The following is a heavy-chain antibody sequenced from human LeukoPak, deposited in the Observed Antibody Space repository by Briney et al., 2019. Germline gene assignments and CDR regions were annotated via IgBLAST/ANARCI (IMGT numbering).Heavy chain of an antibody. D-gene: IGHD1-26*01. CDR1: GYTFTGYY. CDR2: INPNSGGT. CDR3: ARSLYSGIRRYAFDI. V-gene: IGHV1-2*02. J-gene: IGHJ3*02. Sequence: ASVKVSCKASGYTFTGYYMHWVRQAPGQGLEWMGWINPNSGGTNYAQKLQGRVTMTTDTSTSTAYMELRSLRSDDTAVYYCARSLYSGIRRYAFDIWGQGTMVTVSS.